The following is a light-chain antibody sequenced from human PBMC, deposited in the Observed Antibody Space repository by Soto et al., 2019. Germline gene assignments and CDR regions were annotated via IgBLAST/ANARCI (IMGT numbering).Light chain of an antibody. CDR2: KAS. J-gene: IGKJ1*01. V-gene: IGKV1-5*03. CDR1: QSISSW. Sequence: DIQMTQSPSTLSASVGYRFTITCRASQSISSWLAWYQQKPGKAPKLLIYKASSLESGDPSRFSGSGSGTEFTLTISSLQPDDFATYYCQQYNSYPVGFGQGTKVDIK. CDR3: QQYNSYPVG.